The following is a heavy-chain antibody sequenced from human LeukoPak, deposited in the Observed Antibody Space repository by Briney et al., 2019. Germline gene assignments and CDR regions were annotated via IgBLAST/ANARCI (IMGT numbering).Heavy chain of an antibody. CDR2: ISSNGGST. CDR1: GFTFSSYA. V-gene: IGHV3-64*04. D-gene: IGHD3-22*01. J-gene: IGHJ3*02. CDR3: ARRYYYGSNAVDI. Sequence: PGGSLRLSCSASGFTFSSYAMHWVRQAPGKGLEYVSAISSNGGSTYYADSVKGRFTISRDNAKNTMYLQMNSLRAEDTAVYYCARRYYYGSNAVDIWGQGTMVTVSS.